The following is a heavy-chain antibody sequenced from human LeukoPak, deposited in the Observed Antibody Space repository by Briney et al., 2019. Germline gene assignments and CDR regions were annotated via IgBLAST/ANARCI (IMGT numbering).Heavy chain of an antibody. CDR2: ISYDGSNK. CDR1: GFTSSSYA. Sequence: PGGSLRLSCAASGFTSSSYAMHWVRQAPGKGLEWVAVISYDGSNKYYADSVKGRFTISRDNSKNTLYLQMNSLRAEDTAVYYCAKGLDGVGVTRWGVYWGQGTLVTVSS. V-gene: IGHV3-30-3*01. J-gene: IGHJ4*02. CDR3: AKGLDGVGVTRWGVY. D-gene: IGHD1-26*01.